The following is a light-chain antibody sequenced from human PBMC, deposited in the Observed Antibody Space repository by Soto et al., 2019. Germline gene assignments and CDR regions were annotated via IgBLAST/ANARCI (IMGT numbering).Light chain of an antibody. CDR3: QQRSKWPPYT. CDR2: DAS. CDR1: QSVSSY. J-gene: IGKJ2*01. V-gene: IGKV3-11*01. Sequence: VLTQSPATLSLSPGERATLSCRASQSVSSYLAWYQQKPGQAPRLLIYDASNRATGIPARFSGSGSGTDFTLTISSLEPEDFAVYYCQQRSKWPPYTFGQGTKLEIK.